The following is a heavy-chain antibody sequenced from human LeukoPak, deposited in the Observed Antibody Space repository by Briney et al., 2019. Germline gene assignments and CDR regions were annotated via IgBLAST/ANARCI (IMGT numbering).Heavy chain of an antibody. V-gene: IGHV4-34*01. CDR3: ARGPYYDFWSGYWVYWFDP. J-gene: IGHJ5*02. CDR2: INHSGST. D-gene: IGHD3-3*01. CDR1: GGSFSGYY. Sequence: PSETLSLTCAVYGGSFSGYYWSWIRQPPGKGLEWIGEINHSGSTNYNPSLKSRVTISVDTSKNQFSLKLSSVTAADTAVYYCARGPYYDFWSGYWVYWFDPWGQGTLVTASS.